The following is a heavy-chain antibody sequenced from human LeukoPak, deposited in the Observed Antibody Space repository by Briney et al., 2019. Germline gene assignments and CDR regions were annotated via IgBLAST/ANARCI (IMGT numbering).Heavy chain of an antibody. CDR2: ISYDGSNK. Sequence: GRSLRLSCAASGFTFSSYAMHWVRQAPGKGLEWVAVISYDGSNKYYADSVKGRFTISRDNSKNTLYLQMNSLRIEDTAVYYCAKGGKYDILTGFPRSRLLGDYWGQGTLVTVSS. D-gene: IGHD3-9*01. CDR1: GFTFSSYA. V-gene: IGHV3-30*04. J-gene: IGHJ4*02. CDR3: AKGGKYDILTGFPRSRLLGDY.